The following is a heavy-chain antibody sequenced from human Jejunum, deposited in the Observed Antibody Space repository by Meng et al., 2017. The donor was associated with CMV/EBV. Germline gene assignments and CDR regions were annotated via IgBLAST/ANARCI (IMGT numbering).Heavy chain of an antibody. Sequence: FSLSTDRVGVGWIRQPPGEALEWLELIYWNGDARYRPSLKSRLTITKDTSKNQAVLTMTNMDPVDTATYYCARLTDFSSGHLDYFDYWGQGTLVTVSS. CDR1: FSLSTDRVG. CDR2: IYWNGDA. CDR3: ARLTDFSSGHLDYFDY. D-gene: IGHD3-3*01. V-gene: IGHV2-5*01. J-gene: IGHJ4*02.